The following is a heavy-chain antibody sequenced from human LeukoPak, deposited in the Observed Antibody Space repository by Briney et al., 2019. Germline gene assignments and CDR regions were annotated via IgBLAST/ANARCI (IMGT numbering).Heavy chain of an antibody. CDR1: GYTFTSYF. CDR2: IHPSGGSA. CDR3: ARDASCSGGNCYAWFDP. V-gene: IGHV1-46*01. D-gene: IGHD2-15*01. J-gene: IGHJ5*02. Sequence: GAAVKVSCKASGYTFTSYFMHWVRQAPGQGLEWMGIIHPSGGSASYAQNFQGRVTMTRDTSTSTVYMELSNLRSEDTAVYYCARDASCSGGNCYAWFDPWGQGTQVTVSS.